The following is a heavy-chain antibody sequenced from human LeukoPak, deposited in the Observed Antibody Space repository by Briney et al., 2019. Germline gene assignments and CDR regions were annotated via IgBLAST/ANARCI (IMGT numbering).Heavy chain of an antibody. V-gene: IGHV3-64*01. Sequence: GGSLRLSCAASGFTFSSYSMNWVRQAPGKGLEYVSAISSNGGSTYYANSVKGRFTISRDNSKNTLYLQMGSLRAEDMAVYYCARDIPRGSSGWSPGYYYGMDVWGQGTTVTVSS. CDR2: ISSNGGST. CDR3: ARDIPRGSSGWSPGYYYGMDV. CDR1: GFTFSSYS. J-gene: IGHJ6*02. D-gene: IGHD6-19*01.